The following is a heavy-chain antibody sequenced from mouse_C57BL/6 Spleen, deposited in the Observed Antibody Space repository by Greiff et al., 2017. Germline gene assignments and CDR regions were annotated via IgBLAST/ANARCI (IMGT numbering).Heavy chain of an antibody. CDR1: GYTFTSYW. D-gene: IGHD1-1*01. CDR2: IYPSDSET. J-gene: IGHJ3*01. CDR3: AITTVPFAY. Sequence: QVQLQQPGAELVRPGSSVKLSCKASGYTFTSYWMDWVKQRPGQGLEWIGNIYPSDSETHYNQKFKDKATLTVDKSSSPAYMQLSSLTSEDSAVYYCAITTVPFAYWGQGTLVTVSA. V-gene: IGHV1-61*01.